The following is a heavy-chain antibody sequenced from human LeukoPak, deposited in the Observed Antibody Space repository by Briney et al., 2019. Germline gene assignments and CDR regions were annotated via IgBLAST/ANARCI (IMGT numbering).Heavy chain of an antibody. CDR1: GFSFGSYA. V-gene: IGHV3-23*01. CDR3: AKDRGSGWPQFGY. Sequence: GGSLRLSCAASGFSFGSYAMSWVRQAPGKGLEWVSAISGRGGSTYYADSVKGRFTISRDNSKNTLYPQMNSLRAEDTAVYYCAKDRGSGWPQFGYWGQGTLVTVSS. D-gene: IGHD6-19*01. J-gene: IGHJ4*02. CDR2: ISGRGGST.